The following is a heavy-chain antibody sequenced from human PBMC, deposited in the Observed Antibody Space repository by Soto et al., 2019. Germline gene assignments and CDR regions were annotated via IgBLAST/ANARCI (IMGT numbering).Heavy chain of an antibody. CDR1: SGSISNSY. CDR2: IYSSGST. D-gene: IGHD3-10*01. J-gene: IGHJ6*02. Sequence: QVQLQESGPGLVRPSETLSLTCTVSSGSISNSYWSWIRQSPGKGLEWIGYIYSSGSTNYNPSLKRRVTISVDTSKNQFSLKLSSLIAADTAVYYCARHSPPFFYGSGPWDVWGQGTTVTVSS. CDR3: ARHSPPFFYGSGPWDV. V-gene: IGHV4-59*08.